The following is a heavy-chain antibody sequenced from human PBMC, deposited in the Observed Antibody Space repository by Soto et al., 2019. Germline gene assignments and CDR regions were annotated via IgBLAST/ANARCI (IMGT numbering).Heavy chain of an antibody. CDR3: ARQIYDSDTGPNFQYYFDS. CDR1: GYSFAGYL. Sequence: GESLQISCKGSGYSFAGYLITWVRQKPVKGLEWMGRIDPSDSQTYYSPSFRGQVTISVTKSITTVFLQWSSLRASDTAMYYCARQIYDSDTGPNFQYYFDSWGQGTPVTVSS. CDR2: IDPSDSQT. J-gene: IGHJ4*02. V-gene: IGHV5-10-1*01. D-gene: IGHD3-22*01.